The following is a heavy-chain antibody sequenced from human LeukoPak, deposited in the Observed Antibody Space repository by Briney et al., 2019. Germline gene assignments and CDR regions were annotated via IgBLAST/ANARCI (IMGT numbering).Heavy chain of an antibody. CDR2: IVGSGGVT. V-gene: IGHV3-23*01. J-gene: IGHJ4*02. CDR1: GFTFSSYA. Sequence: PGGSLRLSCEAPGFTFSSYAMRWVRQAPGKGLEWVSAIVGSGGVTYYADSVKGRFTISRDNSKNTMYLQMNSLRAEDTAVYYCARDRGYTQDYWGQGTLVTVSS. CDR3: ARDRGYTQDY. D-gene: IGHD5-12*01.